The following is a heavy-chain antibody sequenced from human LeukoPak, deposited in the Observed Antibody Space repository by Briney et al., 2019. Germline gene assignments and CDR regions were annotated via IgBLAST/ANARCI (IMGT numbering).Heavy chain of an antibody. V-gene: IGHV4-4*08. CDR3: ARRNDFDI. CDR1: GGSITGYH. CDR2: IYSNEGT. J-gene: IGHJ3*02. Sequence: PSETLSLTCTVSGGSITGYHWSWVRQPPGKGLEWVGYIYSNEGTQYKASLKRGGTISDEKSKNKFSLSLTSVSAADTAIYYCARRNDFDIWGQGTMVTVSS.